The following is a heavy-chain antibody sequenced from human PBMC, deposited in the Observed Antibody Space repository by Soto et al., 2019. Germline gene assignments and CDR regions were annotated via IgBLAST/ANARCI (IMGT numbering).Heavy chain of an antibody. CDR3: AKETRSRDVTATRVNGMDV. D-gene: IGHD2-21*02. J-gene: IGHJ6*02. V-gene: IGHV3-30*18. CDR1: GFSFSDFG. CDR2: ISHDGSNQ. Sequence: QVQLVESGGGVVQPGRSLRLSCAPSGFSFSDFGMHWVRQAPGKGLEWVAAISHDGSNQYYGDSVKGRFSISRDHSNNRLYLPMNNLKVEESAIYFCAKETRSRDVTATRVNGMDVWGQGTTVTVSS.